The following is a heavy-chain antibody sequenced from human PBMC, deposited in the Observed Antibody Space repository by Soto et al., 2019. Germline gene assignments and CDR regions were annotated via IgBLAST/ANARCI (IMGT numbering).Heavy chain of an antibody. CDR3: ARGFSRGGGVDY. Sequence: QVQLQESGPGLVKPSGTLSLTCAVSGGSISSSNWWSWVRQPPGKGLEWIGEIYHSGSTNYNPSLKSRVTITVDKSKNHFPRKLSSVTAGDTAVYYCARGFSRGGGVDYWGQGTLVTVSS. V-gene: IGHV4-4*02. D-gene: IGHD2-2*01. CDR2: IYHSGST. CDR1: GGSISSSNW. J-gene: IGHJ4*02.